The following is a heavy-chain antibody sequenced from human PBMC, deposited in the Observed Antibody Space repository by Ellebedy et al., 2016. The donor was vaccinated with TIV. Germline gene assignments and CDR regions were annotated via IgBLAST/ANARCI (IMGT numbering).Heavy chain of an antibody. D-gene: IGHD2-15*01. CDR3: ARGKGGKYCSGGSCPRNNWFDP. CDR1: GDSVSSNSAA. J-gene: IGHJ5*02. V-gene: IGHV6-1*01. CDR2: TYYRSKWYN. Sequence: SQTLSLTXXISGDSVSSNSAAWNWIRQSPSRGLEWLGRTYYRSKWYNDYAVSVKSRITINPDTSKNQFSLQLNSVTPEDTAVYYCARGKGGKYCSGGSCPRNNWFDPWGQGTQVTVSS.